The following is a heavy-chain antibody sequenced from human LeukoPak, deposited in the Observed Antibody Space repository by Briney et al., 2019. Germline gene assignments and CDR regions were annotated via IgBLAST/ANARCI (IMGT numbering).Heavy chain of an antibody. CDR2: INPNSGGT. CDR3: ARLFKYYYDSSGHNFDY. Sequence: ASVKVSCKASGYTFTGYYMHWVRRAPGQGLEWMGWINPNSGGTNYAQKFQGRVTMTRDTSISTAYMELSRLRSDDTAVYYCARLFKYYYDSSGHNFDYWGQGTLVTVSS. J-gene: IGHJ4*02. V-gene: IGHV1-2*02. CDR1: GYTFTGYY. D-gene: IGHD3-22*01.